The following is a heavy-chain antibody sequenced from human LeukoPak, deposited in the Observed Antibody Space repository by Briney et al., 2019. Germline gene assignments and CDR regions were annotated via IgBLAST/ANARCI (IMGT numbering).Heavy chain of an antibody. CDR3: ARARYFDPGSIVDP. V-gene: IGHV4-61*01. CDR1: GGSVSSGSYY. CDR2: IYYSGST. Sequence: SETLSLTCTVSGGSVSSGSYYWSWMRQPPGTGLEWIGYIYYSGSTNYNPSLKSRVTISVDTSKNRFSLKLSSVTAADTAVYYCARARYFDPGSIVDPWGQGTLVTVSS. D-gene: IGHD3-9*01. J-gene: IGHJ5*02.